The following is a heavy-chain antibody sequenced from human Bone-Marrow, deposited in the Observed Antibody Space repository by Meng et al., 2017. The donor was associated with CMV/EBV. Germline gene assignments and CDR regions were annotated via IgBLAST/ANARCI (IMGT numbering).Heavy chain of an antibody. CDR1: GYTFTDYY. CDR2: INPNSGGT. V-gene: IGHV1-2*02. CDR3: ARDRVRSIAARKGWFDP. Sequence: ASVKVSCKTSGYTFTDYYMHWVRQAPGQGLEWMGWINPNSGGTNYAQKFQGRVTMTRDTSISTAYMELSRLRSDDTAVYYCARDRVRSIAARKGWFDPWGQGTLVTVSS. J-gene: IGHJ5*02. D-gene: IGHD6-6*01.